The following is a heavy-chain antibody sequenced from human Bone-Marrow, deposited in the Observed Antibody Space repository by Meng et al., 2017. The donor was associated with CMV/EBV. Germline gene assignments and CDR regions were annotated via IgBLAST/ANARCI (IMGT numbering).Heavy chain of an antibody. CDR1: GYTFNGYY. Sequence: ASLKVSCKASGYTFNGYYIHWVRQAPGQGLEWLGWIDPNTGATIYAQKFQGRVTMTRDTSISTAYMGLSRLTSDDTALYYCARDLGQQLILYYLDDWGQGNLVTVSS. CDR3: ARDLGQQLILYYLDD. J-gene: IGHJ4*01. D-gene: IGHD1-1*01. CDR2: IDPNTGAT. V-gene: IGHV1-2*02.